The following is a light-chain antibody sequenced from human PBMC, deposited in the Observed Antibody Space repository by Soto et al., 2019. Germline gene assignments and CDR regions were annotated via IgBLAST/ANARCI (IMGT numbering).Light chain of an antibody. CDR1: SSDVGSYNL. CDR3: CSYAGSSTSWV. V-gene: IGLV2-23*01. CDR2: EDS. Sequence: QSALTQPASVSGSPGQSITISCTGTSSDVGSYNLVSWYQQHPGKAPKLMIYEDSKRPSGVSNRFSGSKSSNTASLTISGLQAEDEADYYCCSYAGSSTSWVFGGGTKLTVL. J-gene: IGLJ3*02.